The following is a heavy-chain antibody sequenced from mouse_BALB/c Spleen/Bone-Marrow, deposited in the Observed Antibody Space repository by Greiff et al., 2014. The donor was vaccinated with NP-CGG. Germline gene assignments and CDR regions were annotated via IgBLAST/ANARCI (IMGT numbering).Heavy chain of an antibody. D-gene: IGHD2-3*01. CDR2: ISSGGST. V-gene: IGHV5-6-5*01. CDR3: AREVDGWYYFDY. CDR1: GFTFSSYA. J-gene: IGHJ2*01. Sequence: EVHLVESGGGLVKPGGSLKLSCAASGFTFSSYAMSWVRQTPEKRLEWVASISSGGSTYYPDSVKGRFTISRDNVRNILYLQMSSLRSEDTAMYYCAREVDGWYYFDYWGQGTTLTVSS.